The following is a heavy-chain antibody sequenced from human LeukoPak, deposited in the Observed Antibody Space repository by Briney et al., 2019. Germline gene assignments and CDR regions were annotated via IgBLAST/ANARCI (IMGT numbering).Heavy chain of an antibody. V-gene: IGHV3-23*01. CDR3: AKDTSIGRYCTNGVCSPFDY. J-gene: IGHJ4*02. CDR2: ISDTGGST. D-gene: IGHD2-8*01. Sequence: GGSLRLSCAASGFTFGSYAMTWVRQAPGKGLEWVSAISDTGGSTYDADPVKGRFTISRDNSKNTLYLQMNSLRAEDTAVYYCAKDTSIGRYCTNGVCSPFDYWGQGTLVTVSS. CDR1: GFTFGSYA.